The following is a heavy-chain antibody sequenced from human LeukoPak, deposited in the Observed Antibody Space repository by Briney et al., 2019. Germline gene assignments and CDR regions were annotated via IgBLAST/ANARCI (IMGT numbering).Heavy chain of an antibody. CDR1: GGSISSGSYY. J-gene: IGHJ4*02. V-gene: IGHV4-61*02. Sequence: SETLSLTRTVSGGSISSGSYYWSWIRQPAGKGLEWIGRIYTSGSTNYNPSLKSRVTISVDTSKNQFSLNLSSVTAADTAVYYCAREWRYCSGGSCYSEPLAPYFDYWGQGTLVTVSS. CDR3: AREWRYCSGGSCYSEPLAPYFDY. CDR2: IYTSGST. D-gene: IGHD2-15*01.